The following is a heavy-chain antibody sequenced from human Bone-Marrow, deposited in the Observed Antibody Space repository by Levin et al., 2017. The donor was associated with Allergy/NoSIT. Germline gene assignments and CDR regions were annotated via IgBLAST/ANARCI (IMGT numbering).Heavy chain of an antibody. V-gene: IGHV5-10-1*01. CDR1: GYSFTTYY. CDR2: IYPSDSYT. Sequence: GGSLRLSCEGSGYSFTTYYITWVRQMPGKGLEWMGRIYPSDSYTNYSPSFQGHVTISADKSINTAYLQWSSLQASDTAMYYCARLLRGRYYYMDAWGKGPAVTVSS. J-gene: IGHJ6*03. CDR3: ARLLRGRYYYMDA.